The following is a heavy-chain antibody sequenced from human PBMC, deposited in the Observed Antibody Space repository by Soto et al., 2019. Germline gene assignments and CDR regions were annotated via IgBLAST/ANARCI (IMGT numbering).Heavy chain of an antibody. CDR2: ISGSGSST. V-gene: IGHV3-23*01. J-gene: IGHJ4*02. CDR1: GFTFSSYT. Sequence: EVQLLESGGGLVQPGGSLRLSCAASGFTFSSYTMNWVRQAPGKGLEWVSVISGSGSSTYYADSGKGRFTISRDNSKNTLYRQMNSLRAEDTAVYYCASRSSGWYFDYWGQGTLVTVSS. D-gene: IGHD6-19*01. CDR3: ASRSSGWYFDY.